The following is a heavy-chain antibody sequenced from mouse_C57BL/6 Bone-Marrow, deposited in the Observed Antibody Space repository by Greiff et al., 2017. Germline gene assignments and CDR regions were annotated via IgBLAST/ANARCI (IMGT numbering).Heavy chain of an antibody. D-gene: IGHD1-1*01. V-gene: IGHV1-81*01. CDR1: GYTFTSYG. Sequence: QVQLQQSGAELARPGASVKLSCKASGYTFTSYGISWVKQRTGQGLEWIGEIYPRSGNTYYNEKFKGKATLTADKSSSTAYMELRSLTTEDSAVYFCAISTVVAVSKYFDYWGQGTTLTVSA. J-gene: IGHJ2*01. CDR3: AISTVVAVSKYFDY. CDR2: IYPRSGNT.